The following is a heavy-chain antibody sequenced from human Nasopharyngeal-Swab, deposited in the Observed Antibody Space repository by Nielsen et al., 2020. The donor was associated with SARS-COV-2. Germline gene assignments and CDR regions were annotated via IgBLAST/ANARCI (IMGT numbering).Heavy chain of an antibody. V-gene: IGHV4-61*02. J-gene: IGHJ4*02. Sequence: SETLSLTCTVPGGSISSGSYYWSWIRQPAGKGLEWIGRIYTSGSTNYNPSLKSRLTISVDTSKNQFSLKLSSVTAADTAVYYCARVGTIAARWGYFDYWGQGTLVTVSS. CDR1: GGSISSGSYY. CDR3: ARVGTIAARWGYFDY. CDR2: IYTSGST. D-gene: IGHD6-6*01.